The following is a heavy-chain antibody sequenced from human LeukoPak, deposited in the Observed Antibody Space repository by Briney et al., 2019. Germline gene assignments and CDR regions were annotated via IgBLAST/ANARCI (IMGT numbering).Heavy chain of an antibody. D-gene: IGHD6-19*01. J-gene: IGHJ4*02. V-gene: IGHV4-39*07. CDR2: IYHSGSS. CDR1: GDSISSTNYY. Sequence: ASETLSLTCTVSGDSISSTNYYWGWIRQPPGKGLEWIGSIYHSGSSYYNPSLKSRVTISVDTSKNQFSLKLRSVTAADTAVYHCARAETYSSGWYDPFFDYWGQGTLVTVST. CDR3: ARAETYSSGWYDPFFDY.